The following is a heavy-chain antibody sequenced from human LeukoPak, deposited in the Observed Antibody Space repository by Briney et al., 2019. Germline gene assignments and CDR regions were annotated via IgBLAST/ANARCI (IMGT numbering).Heavy chain of an antibody. CDR2: IYHSGST. CDR1: GGSISSSNW. V-gene: IGHV4-4*02. Sequence: SETLSLTCAVSGGSISSSNWWSWVRQPPGKGLEWIGEIYHSGSTNYNPSLKSRVTISVDKSKNQFSLKLSSVTAADTAVYYCARKIWELPTYFDYWGQGTLVTVSS. CDR3: ARKIWELPTYFDY. D-gene: IGHD1-26*01. J-gene: IGHJ4*02.